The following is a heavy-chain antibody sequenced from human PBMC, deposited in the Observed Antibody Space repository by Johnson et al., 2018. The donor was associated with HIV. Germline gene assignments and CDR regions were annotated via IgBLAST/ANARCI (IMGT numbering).Heavy chain of an antibody. D-gene: IGHD5-12*01. V-gene: IGHV3-23*04. CDR1: GFTFSSYA. J-gene: IGHJ3*01. CDR2: IKWNGGST. CDR3: AGDLDIGGLTDACDV. Sequence: QLVESGGGVVQPGRSLRLSCAASGFTFSSYAMSWVRQGPGKGLEWVSGIKWNGGSTDYADSVKGRFTVSRDHSKNAVYLQMSSLRAEDTAVYYCAGDLDIGGLTDACDVWGQGTMVTVSS.